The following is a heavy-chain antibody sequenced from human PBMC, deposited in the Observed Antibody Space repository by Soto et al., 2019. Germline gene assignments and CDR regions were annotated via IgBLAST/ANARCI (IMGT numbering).Heavy chain of an antibody. CDR1: GGSISSGGYS. CDR2: IYHSGST. CDR3: ARVTGPTEGGNFDY. J-gene: IGHJ4*02. D-gene: IGHD1-1*01. Sequence: QLQLQESGSGLVKPSQTLSLTCAVSGGSISSGGYSWSWIRQPPGKGLEWLGYIYHSGSTYYNPSLKSRVTISVDRSKNQCSLKLSSVTAADTAVYYCARVTGPTEGGNFDYWGQGTLVTVSS. V-gene: IGHV4-30-2*01.